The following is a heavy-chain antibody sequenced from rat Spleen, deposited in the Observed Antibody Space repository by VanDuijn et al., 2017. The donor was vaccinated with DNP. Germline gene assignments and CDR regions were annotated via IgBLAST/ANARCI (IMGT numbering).Heavy chain of an antibody. CDR1: GFTYSNYV. D-gene: IGHD1-12*02. V-gene: IGHV5S13*01. Sequence: EVQLVESGGGLVQPGRSLKLSCAASGFTYSNYVMAWVRQAPTKGLEWVASISTGGGNTYYRDSVKGRFTISRDNAKNTLYLQMDSLRSEDTATYYCAKDMYYDGSYEPWWYFDFWGPGTMVTVSS. CDR2: ISTGGGNT. J-gene: IGHJ1*01. CDR3: AKDMYYDGSYEPWWYFDF.